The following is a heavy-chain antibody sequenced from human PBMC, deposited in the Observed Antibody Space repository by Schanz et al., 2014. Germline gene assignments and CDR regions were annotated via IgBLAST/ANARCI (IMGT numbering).Heavy chain of an antibody. CDR3: AKDIAPLAARPGYGMDV. CDR1: GFTFSRYW. CDR2: ISSSGST. D-gene: IGHD6-13*01. V-gene: IGHV3-23*04. J-gene: IGHJ6*02. Sequence: EVQLVESGGGLVQPGGSLRLSCAASGFTFSRYWMSWVRQAPGKGLEWVSGISSSGSTYYADSVKGRFTISRDNSKNTLYLQMNSLRAEDTAVYYCAKDIAPLAARPGYGMDVWGQGTTVTVSS.